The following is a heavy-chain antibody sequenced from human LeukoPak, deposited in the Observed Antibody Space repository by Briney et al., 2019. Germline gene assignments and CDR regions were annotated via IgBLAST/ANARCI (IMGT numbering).Heavy chain of an antibody. CDR1: GYTFTSYG. V-gene: IGHV1-18*01. CDR2: ISAYNGNT. Sequence: ASVKVSCTASGYTFTSYGISWVRQAPGQGLEWMGWISAYNGNTNYAQKLQGRGTMTTDTSTSTAYMELRSLRSDDTAVYYCARSNFDWLLVINAFYIWGQGTMVTVSS. CDR3: ARSNFDWLLVINAFYI. D-gene: IGHD3-9*01. J-gene: IGHJ3*02.